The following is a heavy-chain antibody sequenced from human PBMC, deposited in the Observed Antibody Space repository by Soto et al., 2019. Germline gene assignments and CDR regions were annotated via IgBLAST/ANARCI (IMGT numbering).Heavy chain of an antibody. CDR1: GFTFSSYG. CDR2: IWYDGSNK. Sequence: QVQLVESGGGVVQPGRSLRLSCAASGFTFSSYGMHWVRQAPGKGLEWVAVIWYDGSNKYYADSVKGRFTISRDNSKNTLYLQMNSLRAEDTAVYYCARAPYGDYGDAFDIWGQGTMVTVSS. D-gene: IGHD4-17*01. J-gene: IGHJ3*02. V-gene: IGHV3-33*01. CDR3: ARAPYGDYGDAFDI.